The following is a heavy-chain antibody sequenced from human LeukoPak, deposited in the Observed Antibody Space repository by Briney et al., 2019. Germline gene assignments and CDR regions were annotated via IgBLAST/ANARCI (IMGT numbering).Heavy chain of an antibody. CDR3: ARDDSSGYHDY. CDR2: ISGSGGST. V-gene: IGHV3-23*01. CDR1: GFTFSSYG. D-gene: IGHD3-22*01. Sequence: SGGSLRLSCAASGFTFSSYGMSWVRQAPGKGLEWVSAISGSGGSTYYADSVKGRFTISRDNSKNTLCLQMNSLRAEDTAVFYCARDDSSGYHDYWGQGTLVTVSS. J-gene: IGHJ4*02.